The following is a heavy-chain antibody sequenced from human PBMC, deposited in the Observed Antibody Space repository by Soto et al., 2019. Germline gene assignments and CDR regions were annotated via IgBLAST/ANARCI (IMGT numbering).Heavy chain of an antibody. J-gene: IGHJ4*02. D-gene: IGHD1-26*01. CDR3: ARDFGGSYFDY. CDR1: GYTFTGYY. V-gene: IGHV1-2*04. CDR2: INPNSGGT. Sequence: ASVKVSCKASGYTFTGYYMHWVRQAPGQGPEWMGWINPNSGGTNYAQKFQGWVTMTRDTSISTAYMELSRLRSDDTAVYYCARDFGGSYFDYWGQGTLVTVSS.